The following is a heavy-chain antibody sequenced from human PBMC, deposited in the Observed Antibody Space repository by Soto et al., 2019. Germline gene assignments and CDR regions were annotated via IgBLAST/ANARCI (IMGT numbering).Heavy chain of an antibody. CDR2: ISGSGGST. Sequence: GGSLRLSCAASGFTFSSYAMSWVRQAPGKGLEWVSAISGSGGSTYYADSVKGRFTISRDNSKNTLYLQMNSLRAEDTAVYYCAKVVTIFGVVTHGLPDYWGQGTLVTVSS. J-gene: IGHJ4*02. D-gene: IGHD3-3*01. CDR3: AKVVTIFGVVTHGLPDY. V-gene: IGHV3-23*01. CDR1: GFTFSSYA.